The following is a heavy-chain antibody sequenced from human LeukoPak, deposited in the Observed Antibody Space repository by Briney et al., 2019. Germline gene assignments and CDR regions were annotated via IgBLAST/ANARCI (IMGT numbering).Heavy chain of an antibody. V-gene: IGHV4-34*01. Sequence: SETLSLTCAVYGGSLSGYYWSWIRQPPGKGLEWIGEINHSGSTNYNPSLKSRVTISVDTSKNQFSLKLSSVTAADTAVYYCATGGIAAPKDYWGQGTLVTVSS. CDR3: ATGGIAAPKDY. CDR1: GGSLSGYY. CDR2: INHSGST. D-gene: IGHD6-13*01. J-gene: IGHJ4*02.